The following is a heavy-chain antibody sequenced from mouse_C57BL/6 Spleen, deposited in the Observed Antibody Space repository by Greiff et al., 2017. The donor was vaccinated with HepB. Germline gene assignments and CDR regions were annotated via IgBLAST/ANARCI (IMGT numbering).Heavy chain of an antibody. CDR1: GYTFTSYG. J-gene: IGHJ3*01. Sequence: VQLKQSGAELARPGASVKLSCKASGYTFTSYGISWVKQRTGQGLEWIGWIDPENGDTEYASKFQGKATITADTSSNTAYLQLSSLTSEDTAVYYCTISSFAYWGQGTLVTVSA. D-gene: IGHD6-1*01. V-gene: IGHV14-4*01. CDR3: TISSFAY. CDR2: IDPENGDT.